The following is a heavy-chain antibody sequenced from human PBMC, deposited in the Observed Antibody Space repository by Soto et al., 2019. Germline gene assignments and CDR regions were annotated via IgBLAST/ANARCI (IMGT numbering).Heavy chain of an antibody. CDR1: GYSFTSNW. D-gene: IGHD6-13*01. J-gene: IGHJ4*02. Sequence: GESLKISCKGSGYSFTSNWIGWVRYMPGKSLEWMGIIYPGDSDTRYSPSFQGQVTISADKSISTAYLQWSSLKASDTAMYYCARLYSSSRCFDHWGQGTLVTVSS. CDR2: IYPGDSDT. V-gene: IGHV5-51*01. CDR3: ARLYSSSRCFDH.